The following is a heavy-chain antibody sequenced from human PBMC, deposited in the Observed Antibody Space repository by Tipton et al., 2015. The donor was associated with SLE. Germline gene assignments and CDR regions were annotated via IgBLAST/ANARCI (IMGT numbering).Heavy chain of an antibody. D-gene: IGHD3-10*01. CDR3: ASGAYGSGSNYFGGWFDP. CDR1: GGSISSSSYY. CDR2: IYYSGST. J-gene: IGHJ5*02. V-gene: IGHV4-39*01. Sequence: TLSLTCTVSGGSISSSSYYWGWIRQPPGKGLEWIGSIYYSGSTYYNPSLKSRVTISVDTSKNQFSLKLSSVTAADTAVYYCASGAYGSGSNYFGGWFDPWGQGTLVTVSS.